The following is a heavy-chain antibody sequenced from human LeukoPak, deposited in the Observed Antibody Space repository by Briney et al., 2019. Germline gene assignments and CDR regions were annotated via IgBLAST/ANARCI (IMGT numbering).Heavy chain of an antibody. Sequence: SETLSLTCAVYGGSFSGYYWSWIRQPPGKGLEWIGEINHSGSTNYNPSLKSRVTISVDTSKNQFSLKLSSVTAADTAVYYCARGRLGSGKLWDYWGQGTLVTVSS. D-gene: IGHD3-10*01. CDR1: GGSFSGYY. CDR3: ARGRLGSGKLWDY. V-gene: IGHV4-34*01. CDR2: INHSGST. J-gene: IGHJ4*02.